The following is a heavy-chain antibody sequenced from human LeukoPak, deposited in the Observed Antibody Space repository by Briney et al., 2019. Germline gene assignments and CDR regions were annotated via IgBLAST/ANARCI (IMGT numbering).Heavy chain of an antibody. CDR1: GYTFTSYY. D-gene: IGHD1-26*01. V-gene: IGHV1-46*01. Sequence: ASVKVSCKASGYTFTSYYMHWVRQAPGQGLEWMGIINPSGGSTSYAQKFQGRVTITADKSTSTAYMELSSLRSEDTAVYYCARDSGMVVGATTGRKGLGYYYGMDVWGQGTTVTVSS. J-gene: IGHJ6*02. CDR3: ARDSGMVVGATTGRKGLGYYYGMDV. CDR2: INPSGGST.